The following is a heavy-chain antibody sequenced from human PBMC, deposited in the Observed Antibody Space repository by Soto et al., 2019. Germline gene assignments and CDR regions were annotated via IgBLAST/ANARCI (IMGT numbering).Heavy chain of an antibody. CDR3: ARAPILVSVTLHENYFDS. CDR2: IIPIFDTT. Sequence: SVKVSFMASGGTFSNSGISWVLQAPGQGLEWMGGIIPIFDTTNYAQKLQGRITIIANESTNTVYMELSNLRSADTGVYYCARAPILVSVTLHENYFDSWGQGTLVTVSS. V-gene: IGHV1-69*13. J-gene: IGHJ4*02. D-gene: IGHD2-21*02. CDR1: GGTFSNSG.